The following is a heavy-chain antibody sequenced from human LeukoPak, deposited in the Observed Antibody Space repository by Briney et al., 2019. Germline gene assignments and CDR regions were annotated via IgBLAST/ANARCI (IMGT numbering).Heavy chain of an antibody. V-gene: IGHV1-69*13. CDR3: ARGGQLWPFDY. CDR2: IIPIFGTA. J-gene: IGHJ4*02. Sequence: AASVKASCKPYGGTFSSYAISWVRQAPGQGLEWMGGIIPIFGTANYAQKFQGRVTITADESTSTAYMELSSLRSEDTAVYYCARGGQLWPFDYWGQGTLVTVSS. CDR1: GGTFSSYA. D-gene: IGHD5-18*01.